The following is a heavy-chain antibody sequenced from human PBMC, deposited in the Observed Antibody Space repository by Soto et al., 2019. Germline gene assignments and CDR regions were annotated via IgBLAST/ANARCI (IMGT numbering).Heavy chain of an antibody. CDR2: ITVYSGTT. Sequence: AAVKVSCKASGYTFTNYGRSWVRQAPGQGLEWMGWITVYSGTTDHVQKLRGRVSMTTDTSTNTANMGLESQRSDDTAGYYCARPQRGDDVMHAFDLWGQGTMVTVSS. CDR3: ARPQRGDDVMHAFDL. V-gene: IGHV1-18*04. D-gene: IGHD2-21*02. J-gene: IGHJ3*01. CDR1: GYTFTNYG.